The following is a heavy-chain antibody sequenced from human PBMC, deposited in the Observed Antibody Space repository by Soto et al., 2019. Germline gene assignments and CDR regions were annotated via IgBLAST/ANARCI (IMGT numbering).Heavy chain of an antibody. D-gene: IGHD2-21*02. CDR1: GYTFTNYG. Sequence: QVQLMQSGAEVKKPGASVKVSCKASGYTFTNYGISWVRQAPGQGLEWMGWINGYNGYTNYAQKFQGRVTMATDTSTNTAYMELRSLRSDDTAIYYCARDCDAEANFDPWGQGTLVTVSS. CDR2: INGYNGYT. CDR3: ARDCDAEANFDP. J-gene: IGHJ5*02. V-gene: IGHV1-18*01.